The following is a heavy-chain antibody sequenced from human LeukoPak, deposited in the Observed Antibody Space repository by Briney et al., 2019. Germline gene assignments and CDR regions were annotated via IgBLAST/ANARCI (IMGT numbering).Heavy chain of an antibody. CDR1: GVTLSNYG. CDR2: ISDSGGTT. J-gene: IGHJ4*02. V-gene: IGHV3-23*01. D-gene: IGHD3-22*01. CDR3: AKRGVVIRVILVGFHKEAYYFDS. Sequence: GGSLRLSGAVSGVTLSNYGMSWVRQAPGKGLEWVAGISDSGGTTNYADSVKGRFTISRDNPKNTLYLQMKSLRAEDTAVYFCAKRGVVIRVILVGFHKEAYYFDSWGQGALVTVSS.